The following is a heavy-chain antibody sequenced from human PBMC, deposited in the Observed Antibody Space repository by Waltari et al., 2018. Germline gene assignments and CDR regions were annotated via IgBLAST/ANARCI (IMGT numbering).Heavy chain of an antibody. CDR3: TSRITIFGVVTDV. Sequence: QVQLVQSGAEVKKPGSSVKVSCKASGGTFSSYAISWVRQAPGQGLEWMGGIIPIFGTANYAQKFQGRVTITADESTSTAYMELNSLKTEDTAVYYCTSRITIFGVVTDVWGQGTTVTVSS. CDR1: GGTFSSYA. D-gene: IGHD3-3*01. J-gene: IGHJ6*02. V-gene: IGHV1-69*01. CDR2: IIPIFGTA.